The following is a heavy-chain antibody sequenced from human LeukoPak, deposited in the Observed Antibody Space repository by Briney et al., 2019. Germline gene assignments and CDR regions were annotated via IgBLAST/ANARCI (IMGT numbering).Heavy chain of an antibody. V-gene: IGHV4-39*01. CDR3: ARRLHYFDY. D-gene: IGHD2-21*02. J-gene: IGHJ4*02. CDR2: IRYRGPT. Sequence: SETLSLTCTVSGGSISSTYDHWDWIRQPPGKGLEWMGRIRYRGPTYYNPSLKGRVTIFVDTSNNQFSLRLRSVTAADTAVYYCARRLHYFDYWRQGSLVTVSS. CDR1: GGSISSTYDH.